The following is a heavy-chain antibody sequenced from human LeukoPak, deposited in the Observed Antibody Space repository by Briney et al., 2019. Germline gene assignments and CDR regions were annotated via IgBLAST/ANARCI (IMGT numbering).Heavy chain of an antibody. Sequence: PGGSLRLSCAASGFTFSNYDLHWVRQAPGKGLEWLSFIRYDGSNKYYADSVKGRFTISRDNAKNSLYLQMNSLRAEDTAVYYCATYSSLNRREFQYWGQGTLLTVSS. CDR3: ATYSSLNRREFQY. J-gene: IGHJ1*01. CDR1: GFTFSNYD. D-gene: IGHD3-22*01. CDR2: IRYDGSNK. V-gene: IGHV3-30*02.